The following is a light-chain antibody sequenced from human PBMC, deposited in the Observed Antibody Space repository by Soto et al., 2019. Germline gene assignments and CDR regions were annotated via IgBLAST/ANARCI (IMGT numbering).Light chain of an antibody. CDR2: GAA. CDR1: QSVSSRY. CDR3: QQYGSSPPIT. J-gene: IGKJ5*01. Sequence: EIVLTQSRGTLFLSLGQRATPSCRASQSVSSRYLAWYQQKPGQAPSIXIYGAASRATGVPDRFSGSGSWTDFALTISRLDTEDFAVYYSQQYGSSPPITFGQGTRLEI. V-gene: IGKV3-20*01.